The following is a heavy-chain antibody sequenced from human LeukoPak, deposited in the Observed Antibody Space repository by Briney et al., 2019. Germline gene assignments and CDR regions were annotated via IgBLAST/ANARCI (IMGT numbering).Heavy chain of an antibody. CDR2: ISSSTHYT. Sequence: GGSLRLSCAASGFTFSDYYMTWIRQAPGKGLEWVSYISSSTHYTNYADSVKGQFTISRDNAKNSLYLQMNSLRAEDTAVYYCARDPETWQAAWGQGTLVTVSS. CDR1: GFTFSDYY. V-gene: IGHV3-11*05. D-gene: IGHD6-25*01. J-gene: IGHJ4*02. CDR3: ARDPETWQAA.